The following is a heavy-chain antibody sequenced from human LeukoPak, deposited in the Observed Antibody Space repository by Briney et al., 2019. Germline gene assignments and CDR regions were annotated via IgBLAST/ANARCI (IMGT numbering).Heavy chain of an antibody. Sequence: GGSLRLSCAASGFTFSSYEMNWVRQAPGKGLEWVSYISSSGSTIYYADSVKGRFTISRDNAKNSLYLQMNSLGAEDTALYYCARGGYKYAWDYWGQGTLVTVSS. V-gene: IGHV3-48*03. CDR1: GFTFSSYE. CDR2: ISSSGSTI. J-gene: IGHJ4*02. CDR3: ARGGYKYAWDY. D-gene: IGHD5-12*01.